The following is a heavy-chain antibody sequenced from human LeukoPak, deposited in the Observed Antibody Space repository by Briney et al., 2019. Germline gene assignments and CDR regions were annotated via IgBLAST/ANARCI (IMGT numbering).Heavy chain of an antibody. V-gene: IGHV3-33*01. CDR1: GFTFSHFG. Sequence: GGSLRLSCAATGFTFSHFGMHWVRQAPVKGLEWVAVIWYNGRNQYYRDSVKGRFTISRDNFKNTLHLQMNSLRVEDTAMYYCVREGTSGNGDGYNSYDYWGQGTLVTVSS. J-gene: IGHJ4*02. CDR3: VREGTSGNGDGYNSYDY. D-gene: IGHD5-24*01. CDR2: IWYNGRNQ.